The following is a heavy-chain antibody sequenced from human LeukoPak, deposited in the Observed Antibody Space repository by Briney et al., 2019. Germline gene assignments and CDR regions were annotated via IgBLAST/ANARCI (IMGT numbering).Heavy chain of an antibody. CDR3: ARHAMGQQLVPGVSDYMDV. V-gene: IGHV4-34*01. CDR1: GESFSGYY. D-gene: IGHD6-13*01. J-gene: IGHJ6*03. CDR2: INHSGST. Sequence: PSETLSLTCAVYGESFSGYYWSWIRQPPGKGLEWIGEINHSGSTNNNPSLKSRVTISVDTSKNQFSLKLSSVTAADTAVYYCARHAMGQQLVPGVSDYMDVWGKGTTVTISS.